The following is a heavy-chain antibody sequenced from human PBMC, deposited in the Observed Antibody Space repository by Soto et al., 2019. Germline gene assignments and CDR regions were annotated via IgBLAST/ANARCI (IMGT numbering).Heavy chain of an antibody. D-gene: IGHD3-10*01. Sequence: QVQLVQSGAEVKKPGASVKVSCKASGYTFTNDYMHWVRQAPGQGLEWMGIINPSTGTTSYAQKFQGTVTMTSDTSTSKVRMELCILTSDEAAVYYCARASGDRVRGFKEFDYWGQGTLVTVSS. V-gene: IGHV1-46*01. CDR1: GYTFTNDY. CDR3: ARASGDRVRGFKEFDY. CDR2: INPSTGTT. J-gene: IGHJ4*02.